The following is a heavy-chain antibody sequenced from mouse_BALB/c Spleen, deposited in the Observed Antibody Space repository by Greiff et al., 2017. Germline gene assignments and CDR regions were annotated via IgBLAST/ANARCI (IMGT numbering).Heavy chain of an antibody. Sequence: EVQGVESGGGLVKPGGSLKLSCAASGFAFSSYDMSWVRQTPEKRLEWVAYISSGGGSTYYPDTVKGRFTISRDNAKNTLYLQMSSLKSEDTAMYYCARHRGAYYYAMDYGGQGTSVNVAS. CDR1: GFAFSSYD. D-gene: IGHD3-3*01. J-gene: IGHJ4*01. CDR2: ISSGGGST. V-gene: IGHV5-12-1*01. CDR3: ARHRGAYYYAMDY.